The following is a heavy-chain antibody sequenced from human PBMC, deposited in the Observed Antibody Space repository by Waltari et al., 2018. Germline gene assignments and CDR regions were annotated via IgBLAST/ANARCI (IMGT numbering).Heavy chain of an antibody. D-gene: IGHD4-17*01. CDR2: IHSGGNT. Sequence: EVQLVESGGGLLQRGGSLRLSCAGFGFDVCSSYMNWVRQAPGKGLEWVSGIHSGGNTYYADSVKGRFTISRDNSKNTLYLQMNSLRAEDTAVYYCAKDRSYGHSLANWGQGTLVTVSS. V-gene: IGHV3-53*01. J-gene: IGHJ4*02. CDR1: GFDVCSSY. CDR3: AKDRSYGHSLAN.